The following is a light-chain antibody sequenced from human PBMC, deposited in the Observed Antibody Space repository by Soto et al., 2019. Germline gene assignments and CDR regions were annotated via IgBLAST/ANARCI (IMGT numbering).Light chain of an antibody. J-gene: IGLJ3*02. CDR3: AAWDDTLNGQV. CDR1: SSDIGDNY. Sequence: QSALTQPASVSGSPGQSITISCTGTSSDIGDNYVSWYQQHPGKAPKLMIFEVNNRPSGVPDRFSGSKSGTSVSLAISGLRSEDEATYYCAAWDDTLNGQVFGGGTQLTVL. V-gene: IGLV2-14*01. CDR2: EVN.